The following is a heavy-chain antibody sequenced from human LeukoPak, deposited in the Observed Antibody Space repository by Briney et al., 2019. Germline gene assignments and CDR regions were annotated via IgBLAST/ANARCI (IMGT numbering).Heavy chain of an antibody. V-gene: IGHV4-30-4*01. J-gene: IGHJ3*02. CDR3: ARRDAFDI. CDR1: GDSISSGYYY. CDR2: INNSGST. Sequence: SETLSLTCNVSGDSISSGYYYWSWIRQPPGKGLEWIGYINNSGSTYYNPSLKSRVTISVDTSKNQFSLKLSSVTAADTAVYYCARRDAFDIWGQGTMVTVSS.